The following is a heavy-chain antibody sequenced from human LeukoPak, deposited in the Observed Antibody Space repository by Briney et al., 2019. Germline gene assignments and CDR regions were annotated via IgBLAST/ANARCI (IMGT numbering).Heavy chain of an antibody. CDR3: VRAGGYDNWFDS. Sequence: PGGSLRLSCAASGFTFSDYYMNWVRQAPGKGLEWVGFIRRKAHDDTPQYAASVQGRFTISRDDSKSAAYLQMNSLKTEDTGVYYCVRAGGYDNWFDSWGQGTLVTVSS. J-gene: IGHJ5*01. V-gene: IGHV3-71*01. CDR2: IRRKAHDDTP. D-gene: IGHD5-12*01. CDR1: GFTFSDYY.